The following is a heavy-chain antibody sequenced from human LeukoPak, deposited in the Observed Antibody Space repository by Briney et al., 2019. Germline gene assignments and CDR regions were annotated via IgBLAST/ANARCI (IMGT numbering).Heavy chain of an antibody. D-gene: IGHD3-10*01. CDR1: GFTFSSYW. J-gene: IGHJ5*02. CDR3: VGYHSESPAP. Sequence: GGSLRLSCAASGFTFSSYWMHWVRQAPGKGLVWVSRINSDGSSTFYADSVKGRFTTSRDNAENTVYLQMNSLRAEDTAVYYCVGYHSESPAPWGQGTLVTVSS. V-gene: IGHV3-74*01. CDR2: INSDGSST.